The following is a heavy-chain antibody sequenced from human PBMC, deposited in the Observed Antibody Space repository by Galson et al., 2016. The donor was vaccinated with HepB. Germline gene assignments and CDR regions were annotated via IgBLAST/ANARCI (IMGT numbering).Heavy chain of an antibody. J-gene: IGHJ4*02. D-gene: IGHD3-22*01. CDR3: ARHWDLTTLPDV. CDR2: IDCRYSRS. CDR1: GYSFTNYY. V-gene: IGHV5-10-1*01. Sequence: QSGAEVKKPGESLRISCETSGYSFTNYYISWMRQMPGKGLEWMGRIDCRYSRSSYSPSFRGHVTISTDSSTAYLQWSRLRASDTATYYCARHWDLTTLPDVWGQGTLVTVSS.